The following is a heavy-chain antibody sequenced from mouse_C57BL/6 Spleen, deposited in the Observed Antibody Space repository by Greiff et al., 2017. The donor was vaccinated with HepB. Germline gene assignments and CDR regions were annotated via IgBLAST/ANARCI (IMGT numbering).Heavy chain of an antibody. CDR3: ARGGSNFYYFDY. CDR1: GYTFTSYW. V-gene: IGHV1-52*01. J-gene: IGHJ2*01. CDR2: IDPSDSET. D-gene: IGHD2-5*01. Sequence: QVQLKQPGAELVRPGSSVKLSCKASGYTFTSYWMHWVKQRPIQGLEWIGNIDPSDSETHYNQKFKDKATLTVDKSSSTAYMQLSSLTSEDSAVYYCARGGSNFYYFDYWGQGTTLTVSS.